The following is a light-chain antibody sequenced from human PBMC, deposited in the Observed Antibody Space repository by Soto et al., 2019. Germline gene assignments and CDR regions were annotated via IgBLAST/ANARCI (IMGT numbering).Light chain of an antibody. Sequence: DIVLTQSPGTLSLSPGERATLSCRTSQSVSSSYLAWYQQKPGQAPRPLIYGASSRATGIPDRFSGSGSGTDFTLTISRLEPEDFAVYFCQHYGSSSWTFGQGTKVEIK. CDR1: QSVSSSY. V-gene: IGKV3-20*01. CDR2: GAS. CDR3: QHYGSSSWT. J-gene: IGKJ1*01.